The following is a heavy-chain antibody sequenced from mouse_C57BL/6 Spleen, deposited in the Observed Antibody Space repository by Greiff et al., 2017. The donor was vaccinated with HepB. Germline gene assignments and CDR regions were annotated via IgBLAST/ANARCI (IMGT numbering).Heavy chain of an antibody. J-gene: IGHJ2*01. D-gene: IGHD1-1*01. Sequence: EVKLMESVAELVRPGASVKLSCTASGFNIKNTYMHWVKQRPEQGLEWIGMIEPANGNTKYAPKFQGEATITAETSSNTAYLQLSSLTSEGTAIYYCARDTVDYFDYWGQGTPHTVSS. CDR3: ARDTVDYFDY. CDR1: GFNIKNTY. V-gene: IGHV14-3*01. CDR2: IEPANGNT.